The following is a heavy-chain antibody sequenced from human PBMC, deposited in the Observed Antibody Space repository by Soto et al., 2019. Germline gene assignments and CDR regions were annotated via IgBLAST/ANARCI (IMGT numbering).Heavy chain of an antibody. Sequence: GASVKVSCKASGYTFTSYAMHWVRQAPGQRLEWMGWMNADNGNTDYAQKFQGRVTMTRNTSISTAYMELSSLRSEDTAVYYCARGGYDIDYDYWGQGTLVTVSS. CDR1: GYTFTSYA. CDR2: MNADNGNT. D-gene: IGHD3-9*01. J-gene: IGHJ4*02. CDR3: ARGGYDIDYDY. V-gene: IGHV1-3*01.